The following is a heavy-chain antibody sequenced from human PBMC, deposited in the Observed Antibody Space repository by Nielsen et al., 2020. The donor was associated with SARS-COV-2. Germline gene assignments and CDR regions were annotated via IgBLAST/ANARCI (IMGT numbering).Heavy chain of an antibody. Sequence: SETLSLTCAIYGGSFSGYYWSWIRQPPGKGLEWIGEINHSGSTNYNPSLKSRVTISVDTSKNQFSLKLSSVTAADTAVYYCARYPASPSYCGGDCPPFDYWGQGTLVTVSS. CDR2: INHSGST. J-gene: IGHJ4*02. V-gene: IGHV4-34*01. CDR1: GGSFSGYY. D-gene: IGHD2-21*02. CDR3: ARYPASPSYCGGDCPPFDY.